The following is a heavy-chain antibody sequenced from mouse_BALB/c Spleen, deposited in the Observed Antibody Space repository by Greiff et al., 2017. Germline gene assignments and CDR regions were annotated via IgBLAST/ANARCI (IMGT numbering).Heavy chain of an antibody. CDR3: AIYDDYGWFAY. CDR1: GFNIKDTY. V-gene: IGHV14-3*02. Sequence: EVQLQQSGAELVKPGASVKLSCTASGFNIKDTYMHGVRQRPEQGLEWIGRMEPANGNTKYDPKFQGKATITADTASNTAYLQLSSLTSEDTAVYYCAIYDDYGWFAYWGQGTLVTVSA. J-gene: IGHJ3*01. D-gene: IGHD2-4*01. CDR2: MEPANGNT.